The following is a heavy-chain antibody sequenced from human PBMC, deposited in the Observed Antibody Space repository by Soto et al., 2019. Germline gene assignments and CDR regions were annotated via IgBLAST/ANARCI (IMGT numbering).Heavy chain of an antibody. CDR3: SGCSGGACHQSYGMGV. CDR2: ISPSTSHI. CDR1: GFTFSSCT. D-gene: IGHD2-15*01. J-gene: IGHJ6*02. V-gene: IGHV3-21*01. Sequence: EVHLVESGGGLVKPGGSLRLSCAVSGFTFSSCTMNWVRQAPGKGLEWVSSISPSTSHIYYADSVKGRFTISRDNAKNSLFLQMHSLRAEDTALYYCSGCSGGACHQSYGMGVWGQGTTVTVSS.